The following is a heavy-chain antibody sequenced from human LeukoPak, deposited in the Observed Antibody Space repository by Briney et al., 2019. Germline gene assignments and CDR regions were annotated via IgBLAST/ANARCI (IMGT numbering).Heavy chain of an antibody. CDR3: TTDRSLLWFGEGFDP. V-gene: IGHV3-15*01. D-gene: IGHD3-10*01. J-gene: IGHJ5*02. CDR2: IKSKTDGGTT. CDR1: GFTFSNAW. Sequence: GGSLRLSCAASGFTFSNAWMSWVRQAPGKGLEWVGRIKSKTDGGTTDYAAPVKGRFTISRDDSKNTLYLQMNSLKTEDTAVYYCTTDRSLLWFGEGFDPWGQGTLVTVSS.